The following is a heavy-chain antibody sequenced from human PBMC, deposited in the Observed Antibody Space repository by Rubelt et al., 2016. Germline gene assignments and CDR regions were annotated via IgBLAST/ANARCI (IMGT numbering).Heavy chain of an antibody. CDR1: GYSISSSNW. Sequence: QVQLQESGPGLVKPSDTLSLTCAVSGYSISSSNWWGWIRQPPGKGLEWIGYIYYSGSTYHNPSLKSRVTISVDTPKNQCSLKLSSVTAADTAVYYCARQKTDSSGWYYWFDPWGQGTLVTVSS. J-gene: IGHJ5*02. CDR2: IYYSGST. D-gene: IGHD6-19*01. V-gene: IGHV4-28*01. CDR3: ARQKTDSSGWYYWFDP.